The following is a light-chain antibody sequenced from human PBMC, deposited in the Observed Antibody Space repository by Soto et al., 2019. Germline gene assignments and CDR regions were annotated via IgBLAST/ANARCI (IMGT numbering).Light chain of an antibody. CDR3: QQYNTYST. V-gene: IGKV1-5*03. J-gene: IGKJ1*01. CDR1: QSISTW. Sequence: QMTQSPSTLSASVGDTVTITCRASQSISTWLAWYQQKPGKAPKLLIYKASTLESGVPSRFSGSGSGTEFTRTISSLQPDDFATYYCQQYNTYSTFGHGTKVEIK. CDR2: KAS.